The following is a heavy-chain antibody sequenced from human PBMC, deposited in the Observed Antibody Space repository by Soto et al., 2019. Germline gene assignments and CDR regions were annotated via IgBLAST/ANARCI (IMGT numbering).Heavy chain of an antibody. CDR1: GGSFSGYY. CDR2: INHSGST. D-gene: IGHD6-6*01. Sequence: SETLSLTCAVYGGSFSGYYWSWIRQPPGKGLEWIGEINHSGSTNYNPSLKSRVTISVDTSKNQYSLKLSSVTAADTAVYYCARILAAHRGYYFYGMDVWGQGTTGTGSS. V-gene: IGHV4-34*01. J-gene: IGHJ6*02. CDR3: ARILAAHRGYYFYGMDV.